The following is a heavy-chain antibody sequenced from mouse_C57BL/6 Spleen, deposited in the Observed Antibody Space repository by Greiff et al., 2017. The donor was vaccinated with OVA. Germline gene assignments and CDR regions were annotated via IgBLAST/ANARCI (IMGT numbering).Heavy chain of an antibody. CDR1: GYTFTSYW. J-gene: IGHJ2*01. V-gene: IGHV1-7*01. D-gene: IGHD2-1*01. CDR3: ARSGTMNGNFYLDD. CDR2: INPSSGYT. Sequence: VQRVESGAELAKPGASVKMSCKASGYTFTSYWMHWVKQRPGQGLEWIGYINPSSGYTKYNQKFKDKATLTADKSSSTADMQLSSLTYEDSAVYYCARSGTMNGNFYLDDWGQGTTLTVSS.